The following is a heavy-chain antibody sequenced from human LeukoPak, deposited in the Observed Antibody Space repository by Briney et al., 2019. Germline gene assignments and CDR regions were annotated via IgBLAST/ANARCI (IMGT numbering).Heavy chain of an antibody. CDR1: GGTFSSYA. CDR3: ARAPDPYCSGGSCYG. V-gene: IGHV1-69*01. J-gene: IGHJ4*02. D-gene: IGHD2-15*01. CDR2: VIPIFGTA. Sequence: SVKVSCKASGGTFSSYAISWVRQAPGQGLEWMGGVIPIFGTANYAQKFQGRVTITADESTSTAYMELSSLRSEDTAVYYCARAPDPYCSGGSCYGWGQGTLVTVSS.